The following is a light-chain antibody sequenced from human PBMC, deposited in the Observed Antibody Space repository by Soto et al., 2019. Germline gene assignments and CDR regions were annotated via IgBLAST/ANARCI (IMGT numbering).Light chain of an antibody. Sequence: EIVMTQSPATLSVSPGERATLSCRASQSVSSNLAWYQQKPRQAPRLLIYGASTRATGIPARFSGSGSGTEFPLTISSLQSEDFAVYYCQQYNNWPPWTFGQGTKVEIQ. V-gene: IGKV3-15*01. J-gene: IGKJ1*01. CDR1: QSVSSN. CDR2: GAS. CDR3: QQYNNWPPWT.